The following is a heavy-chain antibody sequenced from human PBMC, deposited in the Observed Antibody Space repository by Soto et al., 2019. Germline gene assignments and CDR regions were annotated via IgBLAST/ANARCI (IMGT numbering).Heavy chain of an antibody. CDR3: ARVRWGAMVLKVFWFDP. J-gene: IGHJ5*02. V-gene: IGHV1-69*13. CDR2: IIPIFGTA. Sequence: SVKVSCKASGGTFSSYAISWVRQAPGQGLEWMGGIIPIFGTANYAQKFQGRVTITADESTSTAYMELSSLRSEETAVYYCARVRWGAMVLKVFWFDPWGQGTLVTVSS. D-gene: IGHD5-18*01. CDR1: GGTFSSYA.